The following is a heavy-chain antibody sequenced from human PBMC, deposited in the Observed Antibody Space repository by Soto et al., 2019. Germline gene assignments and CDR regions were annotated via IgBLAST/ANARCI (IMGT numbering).Heavy chain of an antibody. CDR3: AKDPYSSSWYNCWFDP. CDR2: ISGSGGST. V-gene: IGHV3-23*01. D-gene: IGHD6-13*01. Sequence: GGSLRLSCAASGFTFSSYAMSWVRQAPGKGLEWVSAISGSGGSTYYADSVKGRFTISRDNSKNTLYLQMNSLRAEDTAVYYCAKDPYSSSWYNCWFDPWGQGTLVTVSS. J-gene: IGHJ5*02. CDR1: GFTFSSYA.